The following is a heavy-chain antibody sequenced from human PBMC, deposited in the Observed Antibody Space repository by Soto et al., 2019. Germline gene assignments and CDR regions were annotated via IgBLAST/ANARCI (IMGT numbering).Heavy chain of an antibody. V-gene: IGHV3-74*01. CDR3: ARDRAIIAARPFDY. CDR1: GFTFSSYW. J-gene: IGHJ4*02. D-gene: IGHD6-6*01. CDR2: INSDGSST. Sequence: EVQLVESGGGLVQPGGSLRLSCAASGFTFSSYWMHWVRQAPGKGLVWVSRINSDGSSTSYADSVKGRFTISRDNAKNTLYMQMNSLRAEDTAVYYCARDRAIIAARPFDYWGQGTLVTVSS.